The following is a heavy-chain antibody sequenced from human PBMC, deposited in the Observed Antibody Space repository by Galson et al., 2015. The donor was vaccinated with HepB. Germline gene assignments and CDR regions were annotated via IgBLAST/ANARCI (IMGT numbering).Heavy chain of an antibody. CDR2: INHSGSYI. CDR3: ALFGSGSYPLRYLYGMDV. V-gene: IGHV3-21*01. Sequence: SLRLSCAASGFTLSSHSINWVRQAPGKGLEWVSSINHSGSYIYYADSLKGRVSVSRDKATNSVDLQMTNLSADDTAVYFCALFGSGSYPLRYLYGMDVWGQGTTVTVSS. D-gene: IGHD3-10*01. CDR1: GFTLSSHS. J-gene: IGHJ6*02.